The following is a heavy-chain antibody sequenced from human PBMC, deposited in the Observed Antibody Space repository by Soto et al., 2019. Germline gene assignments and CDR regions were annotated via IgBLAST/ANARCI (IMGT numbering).Heavy chain of an antibody. CDR2: ISGSGGST. Sequence: GGSLRLSCAASGFTFSSYAMSWVRQAPGKGLEWVSAISGSGGSTYYADSVKGRFTISRDNSKNTLYLQMNSLRAEDTAVYYCARTMVRGVIKGGEYYYYGMDVWGQGTTVTVSS. D-gene: IGHD3-10*01. CDR3: ARTMVRGVIKGGEYYYYGMDV. V-gene: IGHV3-23*01. CDR1: GFTFSSYA. J-gene: IGHJ6*02.